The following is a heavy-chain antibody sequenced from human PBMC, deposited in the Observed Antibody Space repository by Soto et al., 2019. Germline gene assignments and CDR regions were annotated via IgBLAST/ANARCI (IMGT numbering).Heavy chain of an antibody. V-gene: IGHV1-69*13. Sequence: SVKVSCKASGGTFSSYPISWVRQAPGQGLEWMGGIIPIFGTANNAQKFQGRVTITADESTSTAYMELSSLRSEDTAVYYCARDRFARGDLYFFDLWGRGTLVIVSS. J-gene: IGHJ2*01. CDR1: GGTFSSYP. CDR3: ARDRFARGDLYFFDL. CDR2: IIPIFGTA. D-gene: IGHD3-10*01.